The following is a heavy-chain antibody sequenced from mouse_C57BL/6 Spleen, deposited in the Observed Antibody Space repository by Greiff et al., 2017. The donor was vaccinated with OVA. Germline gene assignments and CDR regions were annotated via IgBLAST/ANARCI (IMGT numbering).Heavy chain of an antibody. V-gene: IGHV5-17*01. J-gene: IGHJ3*01. CDR3: ARNYGSSYPFAY. CDR2: ISSGSSTI. CDR1: GFTFSDYG. Sequence: EVKVEESGGGLVKPGGSLKLSCAASGFTFSDYGMHWVRQAPEKGLEWVAYISSGSSTIYYADTVKGRFTISRDNAKNTLFLQMTSLRSEDTAMYYCARNYGSSYPFAYWGQGTLVTVSA. D-gene: IGHD1-1*01.